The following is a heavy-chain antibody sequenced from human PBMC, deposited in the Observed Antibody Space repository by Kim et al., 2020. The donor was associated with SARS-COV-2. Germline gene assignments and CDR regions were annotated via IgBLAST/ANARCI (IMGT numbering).Heavy chain of an antibody. J-gene: IGHJ6*02. CDR2: INHSGST. D-gene: IGHD2-8*02. V-gene: IGHV4-34*01. Sequence: SETLSLTCAVYGGSFSDYNWSWIRQPPGKGLEWIGEINHSGSTNVSPSVKSRVTISVDTSKSQFSLRLKSMTATDTAVYYCARGRGGGVPAPVLGLGPYYALYAMVLWGRGTPLAVFS. CDR1: GGSFSDYN. CDR3: ARGRGGGVPAPVLGLGPYYALYAMVL.